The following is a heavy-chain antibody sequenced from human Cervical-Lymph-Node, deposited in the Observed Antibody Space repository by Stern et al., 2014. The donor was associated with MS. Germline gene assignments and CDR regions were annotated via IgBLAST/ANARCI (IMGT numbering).Heavy chain of an antibody. CDR2: ISANSGNT. Sequence: VQLEESGAEVKKPGASVKVSCKTSGYVFTINGISWVRQAPGQGLEWMGWISANSGNTHYAQEFQGRVTMTIDTSTSTAYMELRSLRSDDTAVYYCARDRNWRFDYWGQGTLVTVSS. D-gene: IGHD1-20*01. CDR1: GYVFTING. CDR3: ARDRNWRFDY. J-gene: IGHJ4*02. V-gene: IGHV1-18*01.